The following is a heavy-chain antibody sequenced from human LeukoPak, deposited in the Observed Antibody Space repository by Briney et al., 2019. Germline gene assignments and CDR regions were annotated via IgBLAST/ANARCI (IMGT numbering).Heavy chain of an antibody. CDR2: ISSTSRHI. J-gene: IGHJ4*02. Sequence: PGVSLRLSCAASGYTLNKYSMNWVRQAPGKGLEWVSSISSTSRHIYYADSVKGRFTISRDDASNSLYLQMHSLRAEDTAVYYCVRDLNTITTAFFVYWGQGTLVTVSS. CDR1: GYTLNKYS. D-gene: IGHD4-11*01. CDR3: VRDLNTITTAFFVY. V-gene: IGHV3-21*01.